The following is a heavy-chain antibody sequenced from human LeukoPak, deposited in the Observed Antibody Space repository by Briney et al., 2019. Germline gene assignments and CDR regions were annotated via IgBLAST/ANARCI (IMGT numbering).Heavy chain of an antibody. J-gene: IGHJ6*02. D-gene: IGHD1-14*01. V-gene: IGHV1-8*01. CDR1: AYTFTNYD. CDR3: ARGRWGTSYYGMDV. CDR2: MNPNSGNT. Sequence: ASVNASCKASAYTFTNYDINWVRQATGQGLEWMGWMNPNSGNTGYAQKFLGRVTMTRNTSISTAYMELSSLRSEDTPVYYCARGRWGTSYYGMDVWGQGTTVSVSS.